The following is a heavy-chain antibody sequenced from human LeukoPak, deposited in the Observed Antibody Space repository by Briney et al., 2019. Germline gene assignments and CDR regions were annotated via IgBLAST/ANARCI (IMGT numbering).Heavy chain of an antibody. D-gene: IGHD5-12*01. V-gene: IGHV3-48*03. CDR2: ISSSGSTI. CDR3: ARDRCSGYDLSYCYYGMDV. J-gene: IGHJ6*02. CDR1: GFTFSSYE. Sequence: GGSLRLSCAASGFTFSSYEMNWVRQAPGKGLEWVSYISSSGSTIYYADSVKGRFTISRDNAKNSLYLQMNSLRAEDTAVYYCARDRCSGYDLSYCYYGMDVWGQGTTVTVSS.